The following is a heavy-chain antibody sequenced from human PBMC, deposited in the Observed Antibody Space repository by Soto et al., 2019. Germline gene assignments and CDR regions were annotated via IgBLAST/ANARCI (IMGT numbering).Heavy chain of an antibody. D-gene: IGHD2-2*02. CDR2: ISWYSDTI. V-gene: IGHV3-9*01. CDR3: AKGLIIPAEIDC. Sequence: EVQLVESGGGLVQSGRSLRLSCAASGFTFDDYAMHWVRQAPGKGLEWVSGISWYSDTIGYADSVKGRFTISRDNAKNSLYLQMNSLRAEDTALYYCAKGLIIPAEIDCWGQGTLVTVSS. J-gene: IGHJ4*02. CDR1: GFTFDDYA.